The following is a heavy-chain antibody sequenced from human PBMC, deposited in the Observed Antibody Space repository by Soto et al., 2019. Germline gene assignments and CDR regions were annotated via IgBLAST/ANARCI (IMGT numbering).Heavy chain of an antibody. Sequence: PSETLSLTCTVSGVSISSTIYYWGWIRQPPGKGLEGIGHIYYSGTTYYNPSLKSRVTISVDTSKNQFSLKLSSVTAADTAVYYCARRDLHASGGFDYWGQGTLVTVSS. D-gene: IGHD3-10*01. V-gene: IGHV4-39*01. CDR1: GVSISSTIYY. CDR2: IYYSGTT. J-gene: IGHJ4*02. CDR3: ARRDLHASGGFDY.